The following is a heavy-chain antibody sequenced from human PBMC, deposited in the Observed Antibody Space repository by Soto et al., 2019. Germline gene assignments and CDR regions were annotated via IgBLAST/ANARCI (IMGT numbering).Heavy chain of an antibody. D-gene: IGHD2-15*01. V-gene: IGHV1-69*12. CDR3: ARSGGLDRDFNY. J-gene: IGHJ4*02. CDR2: IIPMFDTP. CDR1: GGTFSSDS. Sequence: QVQLVQSGAEVKKPGSSVKVSCKASGGTFSSDSFSWVRQAPGQGLEWMGGIIPMFDTPSYAQKIQDRVQITADEYTSPSYKQLSSLGSGDTAVCYCARSGGLDRDFNYWGQGSLVTVSS.